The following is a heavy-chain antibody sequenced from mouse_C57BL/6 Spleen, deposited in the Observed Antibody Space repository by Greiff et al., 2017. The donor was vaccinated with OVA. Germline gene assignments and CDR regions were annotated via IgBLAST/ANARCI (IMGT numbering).Heavy chain of an antibody. CDR3: ARWDYYSNTFLDY. CDR1: GYTFTSYW. V-gene: IGHV1-50*01. J-gene: IGHJ2*01. CDR2: IDPSDSYT. D-gene: IGHD2-5*01. Sequence: QVQLQQPGAELVKPGASVKLSCKASGYTFTSYWMQWVKQRPGPGIEWIGEIDPSDSYTNYNQKFKGKATLTVDTSSSTAYMQRSSLTSEDSAVYYCARWDYYSNTFLDYWGQGTTLTVSS.